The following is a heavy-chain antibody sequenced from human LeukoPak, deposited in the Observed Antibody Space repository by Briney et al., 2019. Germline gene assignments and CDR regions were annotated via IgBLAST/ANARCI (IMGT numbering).Heavy chain of an antibody. D-gene: IGHD3-10*01. CDR1: GCSISSGDYY. CDR3: ARDIGRITMVRGVIITPV. V-gene: IGHV4-30-4*01. CDR2: IYYSGST. J-gene: IGHJ3*01. Sequence: SETLSLTCTVSGCSISSGDYYWSWIRQPPGKGLEWIGYIYYSGSTYYNPSLKSRVTISVDTSKNQFSLKLSTVTAADTAVYYCARDIGRITMVRGVIITPVWGQGTMVTVSS.